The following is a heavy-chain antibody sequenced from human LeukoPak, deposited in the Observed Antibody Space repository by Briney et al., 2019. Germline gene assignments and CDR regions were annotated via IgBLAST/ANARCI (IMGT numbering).Heavy chain of an antibody. CDR1: GVSISRYY. V-gene: IGHV4-59*01. D-gene: IGHD5-18*01. CDR3: ARAGRGYNYGFVPSELDYYYYYMDV. Sequence: QTSETLSLTCSVSGVSISRYYWTWIRQPPGKGLEWIGYIYYSGSTNYNPSLKSRVTISVDTSKNQFSLKLSSVTAADTAVYYCARAGRGYNYGFVPSELDYYYYYMDVWGKGTTVTVSS. CDR2: IYYSGST. J-gene: IGHJ6*03.